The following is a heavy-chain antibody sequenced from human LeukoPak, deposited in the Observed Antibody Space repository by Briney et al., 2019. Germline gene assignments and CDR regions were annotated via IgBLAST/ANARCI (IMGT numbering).Heavy chain of an antibody. CDR2: INPSGGST. J-gene: IGHJ4*02. D-gene: IGHD5-24*01. V-gene: IGHV1-46*01. CDR1: GYTFTSYY. CDR3: ARAEMATINLPRPRYFDY. Sequence: ASVKVSCKASGYTFTSYYMHWVRQAPGQGLEWMGIINPSGGSTSYAQKFQGRVTMTRDMSTSTVYMELSSLRSEDTAVYYCARAEMATINLPRPRYFDYWGQGTLVTVSS.